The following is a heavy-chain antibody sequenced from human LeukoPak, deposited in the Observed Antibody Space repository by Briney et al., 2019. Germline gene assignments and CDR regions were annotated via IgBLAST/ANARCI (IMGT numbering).Heavy chain of an antibody. Sequence: GASVKVSCKASGGTFSSYAISWVRQAPGQGLEWMGGIIPIFGTANYAQKFQGRVTITADESTSTAYMELSSLRSEDTAVYYCAREPSALGYCSSTSCPRWFDPWGQGTLVTVSS. CDR3: AREPSALGYCSSTSCPRWFDP. J-gene: IGHJ5*02. CDR1: GGTFSSYA. D-gene: IGHD2-2*01. V-gene: IGHV1-69*13. CDR2: IIPIFGTA.